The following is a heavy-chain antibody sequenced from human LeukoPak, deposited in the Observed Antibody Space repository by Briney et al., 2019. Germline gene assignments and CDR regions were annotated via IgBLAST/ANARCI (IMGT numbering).Heavy chain of an antibody. CDR1: GFTFSIYG. CDR3: AKVNYYDSSGPRGWFDP. D-gene: IGHD3-22*01. CDR2: ISGSGGST. V-gene: IGHV3-23*01. Sequence: HPGGSLRLSCAASGFTFSIYGMSWVRQAPGKGLEWVAAISGSGGSTYYPDSVKGRFTISRDNSKNTLYLQIDSLRAEDTAVYYCAKVNYYDSSGPRGWFDPWGQGTLVTVSS. J-gene: IGHJ5*02.